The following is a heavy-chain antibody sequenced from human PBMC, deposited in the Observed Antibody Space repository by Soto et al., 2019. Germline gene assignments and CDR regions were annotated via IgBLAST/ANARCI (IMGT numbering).Heavy chain of an antibody. J-gene: IGHJ5*02. CDR2: MNPNSGNT. V-gene: IGHV1-8*01. CDR3: ARGIKYGDYSRSFDP. Sequence: ASVKVSFKASGSTFPRYDINWVRQATGQGFEYLGWMNPNSGNTGYVKKFQGRVTMTRDTSMSTAYMELSSLRSEDTAVYYCARGIKYGDYSRSFDPSGPRTLVTVSS. D-gene: IGHD4-17*01. CDR1: GSTFPRYD.